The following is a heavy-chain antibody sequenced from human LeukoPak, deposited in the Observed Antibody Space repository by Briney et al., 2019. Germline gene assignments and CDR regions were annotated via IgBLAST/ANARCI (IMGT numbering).Heavy chain of an antibody. D-gene: IGHD6-19*01. CDR2: INSDGSST. CDR3: AIDQSIAVAGTRNPDGY. CDR1: GFTFSSYW. J-gene: IGHJ4*02. Sequence: GGSLRLSCAASGFTFSSYWMHWVRQAPGKGLVWVSRINSDGSSTSYADSVKGRFTISRDNAKNTLYLQMNSLRAEDTAVYYCAIDQSIAVAGTRNPDGYWGQGTLVTVSS. V-gene: IGHV3-74*01.